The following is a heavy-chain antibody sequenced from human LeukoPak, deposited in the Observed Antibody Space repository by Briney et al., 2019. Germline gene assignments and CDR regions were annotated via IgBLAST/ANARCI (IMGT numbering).Heavy chain of an antibody. Sequence: TRGSRSLSCAASGFTFSTYWTNWVRQAPGKGLEWVASIKPDGSERYYVDSVKGRFTMSRDNAKNLMYVQMNSLRAEDAAIYYCARAWQKSFDIWGQGTIVIVAS. CDR1: GFTFSTYW. CDR2: IKPDGSER. J-gene: IGHJ3*02. CDR3: ARAWQKSFDI. V-gene: IGHV3-7*04.